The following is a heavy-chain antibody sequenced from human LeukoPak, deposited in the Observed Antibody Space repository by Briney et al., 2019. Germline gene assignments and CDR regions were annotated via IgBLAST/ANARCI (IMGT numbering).Heavy chain of an antibody. D-gene: IGHD3-10*01. V-gene: IGHV1-18*01. CDR1: GYTFTSYG. J-gene: IGHJ4*02. Sequence: ASVKVSCKASGYTFTSYGISWVRQAPGQGLEWMGWISAYNGSTNYAQKLQGRVTMTTDTSTSTAYMELRSLRSDDTAVYYCKTSVRWSTXXXFDYWGQGTLVTVSS. CDR2: ISAYNGST. CDR3: KTSVRWSTXXXFDY.